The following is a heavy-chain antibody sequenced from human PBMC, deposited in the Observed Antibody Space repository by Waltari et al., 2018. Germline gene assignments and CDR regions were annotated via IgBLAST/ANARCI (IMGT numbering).Heavy chain of an antibody. J-gene: IGHJ4*02. D-gene: IGHD2-2*01. V-gene: IGHV4-39*07. CDR1: GGSISSSSYY. CDR3: VKGDIVVVPAAMMPDY. CDR2: IYYSGST. Sequence: QLQLQESGPGLVKPSETLSLTCTVSGGSISSSSYYWGWIRQPPGKGLEWIGSIYYSGSTYYNPSLKSRVTISVDTSKNQFSLKLSSVTAADTALYYCVKGDIVVVPAAMMPDYWGQGTLVTVSS.